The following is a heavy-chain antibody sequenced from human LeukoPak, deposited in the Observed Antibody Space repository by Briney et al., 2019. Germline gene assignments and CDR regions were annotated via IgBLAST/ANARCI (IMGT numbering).Heavy chain of an antibody. CDR3: AKPSITIFGVVILYFDY. D-gene: IGHD3-3*01. CDR1: GFTVSSNY. J-gene: IGHJ4*02. V-gene: IGHV3-23*01. Sequence: PGGSLRLSCAASGFTVSSNYMSWVRQAPGKGLEWVSAISGSGGSTYYADSVKGRFTISRDNSKNTLYLQMNSLRAEDTAVYYCAKPSITIFGVVILYFDYWGQGTLVTVSS. CDR2: ISGSGGST.